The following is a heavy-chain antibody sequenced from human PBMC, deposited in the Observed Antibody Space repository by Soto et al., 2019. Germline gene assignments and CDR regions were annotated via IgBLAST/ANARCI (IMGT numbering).Heavy chain of an antibody. CDR3: ARAGAALVRGSIGGFDY. D-gene: IGHD3-10*01. J-gene: IGHJ4*02. CDR1: GGAFNGYY. CDR2: INHSGPV. Sequence: QVHLQQWGAGRLKPSETLSLTCAVNGGAFNGYYWTWIRQSPGKGLQWIGEINHSGPVDYNPSLKSRVTFSIDTSKKQFSRTLTSVTAADTAVYYCARAGAALVRGSIGGFDYWGQGTLVTVSS. V-gene: IGHV4-34*01.